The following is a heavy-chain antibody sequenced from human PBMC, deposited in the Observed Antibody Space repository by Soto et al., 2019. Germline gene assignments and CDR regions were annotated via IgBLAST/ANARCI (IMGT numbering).Heavy chain of an antibody. D-gene: IGHD3-10*01. Sequence: EVQLVESGGGLLQPGGSLTLSCTASGFTFSNYWMHWVRQAPGKGLVWVSRTKSDGSGTSDTDSVKGRFTISRDNAYNTLNLQMSNLRAEDTAVYYCARGGFDYGPGRMDVWGKGTTVIVSS. J-gene: IGHJ6*04. CDR3: ARGGFDYGPGRMDV. V-gene: IGHV3-74*01. CDR1: GFTFSNYW. CDR2: TKSDGSGT.